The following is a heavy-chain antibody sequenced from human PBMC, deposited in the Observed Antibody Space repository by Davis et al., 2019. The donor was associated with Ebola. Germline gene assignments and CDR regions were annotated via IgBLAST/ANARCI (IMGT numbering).Heavy chain of an antibody. CDR1: GYTFSDYK. V-gene: IGHV1-3*01. D-gene: IGHD4-11*01. CDR3: ARLDYSGHYFDY. CDR2: INPGNHAT. Sequence: ASVKVSCKASGYTFSDYKIHWVRQAPGHRLEWMGWINPGNHATMYSERFQGRGTISSDTSATTIDVGLSSLTSEDTAVYFCARLDYSGHYFDYWGQGTLVTVSS. J-gene: IGHJ4*02.